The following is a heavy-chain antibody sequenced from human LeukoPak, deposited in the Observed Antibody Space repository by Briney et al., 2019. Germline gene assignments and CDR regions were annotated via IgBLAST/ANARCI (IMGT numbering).Heavy chain of an antibody. D-gene: IGHD3-10*01. CDR3: ARASGSEGYYNFDY. CDR2: INPNSGGT. CDR1: GYTFIGYY. J-gene: IGHJ4*02. Sequence: GASVKVSCKASGYTFIGYYMNWVRQAPGQGLEWIGWINPNSGGTNYAQRFQGRVTMTRDTSISTAYLELSRVRSDDTAVYYCARASGSEGYYNFDYWGQGTPVTVSS. V-gene: IGHV1-2*02.